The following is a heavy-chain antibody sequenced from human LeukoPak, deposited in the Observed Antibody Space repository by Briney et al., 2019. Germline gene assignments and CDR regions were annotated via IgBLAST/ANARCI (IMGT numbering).Heavy chain of an antibody. D-gene: IGHD2-15*01. Sequence: GGSLRLSCAASGFRFSDYGMHWVRQAPGKGLEWVSAISGSGGSTYYADSVKGRFTISRDNSKNTLYLQMNSLRAEDTAVYYCAKDQYCSGGSCYSAMDFDYWGQGTLVTVSS. CDR1: GFRFSDYG. CDR2: ISGSGGST. CDR3: AKDQYCSGGSCYSAMDFDY. J-gene: IGHJ4*02. V-gene: IGHV3-23*01.